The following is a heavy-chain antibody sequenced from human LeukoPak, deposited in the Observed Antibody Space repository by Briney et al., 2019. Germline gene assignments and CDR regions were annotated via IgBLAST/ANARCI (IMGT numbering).Heavy chain of an antibody. CDR2: IIPILGTS. CDR1: GGTFNSYG. CDR3: ARDGDDYGDY. V-gene: IGHV1-69*10. J-gene: IGHJ4*02. D-gene: IGHD5-24*01. Sequence: GASVKVSCKASGGTFNSYGIIWVRQAPGQGLEWMGGIIPILGTSNYAQKFQGRVTITADKSTSTAYMELSSLRSEDTAVYYCARDGDDYGDYWGQGTLVTVSS.